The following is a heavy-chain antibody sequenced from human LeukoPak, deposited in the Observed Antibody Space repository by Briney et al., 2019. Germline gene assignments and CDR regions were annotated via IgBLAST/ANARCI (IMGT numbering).Heavy chain of an antibody. CDR2: INTNTGNP. V-gene: IGHV7-4-1*02. D-gene: IGHD2-15*01. CDR3: ARKSVAATPRDIVYQYSYMDV. Sequence: ASVKVSCKASGYTFTSYAMNWVRQAPGQGLEWMGWINTNTGNPTYAQGFTGRFVFSLDTSVSTAYPQISSLKAEDTAVYYCARKSVAATPRDIVYQYSYMDVWGKGTTVTVSS. J-gene: IGHJ6*03. CDR1: GYTFTSYA.